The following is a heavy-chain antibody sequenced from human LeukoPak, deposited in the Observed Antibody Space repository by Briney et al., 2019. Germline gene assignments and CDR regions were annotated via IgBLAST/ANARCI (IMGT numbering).Heavy chain of an antibody. D-gene: IGHD3-16*01. CDR2: IQYDGTNK. J-gene: IGHJ4*02. CDR1: GFTFSSYG. V-gene: IGHV3-30*02. Sequence: GGSLRLSCAASGFTFSSYGMHWVRQPPGKGLAWVTFIQYDGTNKYYADSVKGRFTISRDNSKNTLYLQMNSLRSEDTAVYYCARDDVTFLNFDYWGQGTLVTVSS. CDR3: ARDDVTFLNFDY.